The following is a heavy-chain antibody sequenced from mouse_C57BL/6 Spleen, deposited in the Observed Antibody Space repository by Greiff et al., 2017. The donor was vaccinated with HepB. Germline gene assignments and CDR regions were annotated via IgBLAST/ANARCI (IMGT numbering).Heavy chain of an antibody. V-gene: IGHV5-4*01. CDR2: ISDGGSYT. D-gene: IGHD2-1*01. J-gene: IGHJ2*01. CDR1: GFTFSSYA. Sequence: EVQGVESGGGLVKPGGSLKLSCAASGFTFSSYAMSWVRQTPEKRLEWVATISDGGSYTYYPDNVKGRFTISRDNAKNNLYLQMSHLKSEDTAMYYCARVYYGNYGGYLDYWGQGTTLTVSS. CDR3: ARVYYGNYGGYLDY.